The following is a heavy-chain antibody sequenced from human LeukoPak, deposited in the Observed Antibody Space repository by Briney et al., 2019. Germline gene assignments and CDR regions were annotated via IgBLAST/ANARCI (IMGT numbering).Heavy chain of an antibody. Sequence: SSETLSLTCTVSGGSISSYYWSWIRQPPGKGLEWIGYIYYSGSTNYNPSLKSRVTISVDTSKNQFSLKLSSVTAADTAMYYCAKDIAADGTNWFDPWGQGTLVTVSS. CDR3: AKDIAADGTNWFDP. V-gene: IGHV4-59*01. CDR1: GGSISSYY. D-gene: IGHD6-13*01. J-gene: IGHJ5*02. CDR2: IYYSGST.